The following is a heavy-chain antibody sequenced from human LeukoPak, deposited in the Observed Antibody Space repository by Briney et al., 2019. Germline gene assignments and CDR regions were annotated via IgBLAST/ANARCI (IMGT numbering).Heavy chain of an antibody. Sequence: GRSLRLSCAASGFTFSSYAMHWVRQAPGKGLEGVAVISYDGSNKYYADSVKGRFTISRDNSKNTLYLQMNSLRAEDTAVYYCARGPNPYDFWSDGMDVWGQGTTVTVSS. V-gene: IGHV3-30-3*01. J-gene: IGHJ6*02. CDR3: ARGPNPYDFWSDGMDV. CDR1: GFTFSSYA. CDR2: ISYDGSNK. D-gene: IGHD3-3*01.